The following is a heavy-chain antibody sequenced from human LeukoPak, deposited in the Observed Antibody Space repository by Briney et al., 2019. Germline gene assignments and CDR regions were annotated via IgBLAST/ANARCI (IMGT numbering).Heavy chain of an antibody. J-gene: IGHJ4*02. CDR2: VRGSGSDT. V-gene: IGHV3-23*01. CDR3: AKTSRGNSGYDSPFDY. CDR1: GFTFSTYA. D-gene: IGHD5-12*01. Sequence: GGSLRLSCAASGFTFSTYAMSWVRQAPGKGLEWVSAVRGSGSDTYYADSVKGRFTISRDNSKNTLYLLMNSLSAEDTAIYYCAKTSRGNSGYDSPFDYWGQGTLVTVSS.